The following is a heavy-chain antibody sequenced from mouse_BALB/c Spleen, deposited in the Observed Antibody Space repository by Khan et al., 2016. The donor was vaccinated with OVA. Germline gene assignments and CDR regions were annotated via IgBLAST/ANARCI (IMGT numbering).Heavy chain of an antibody. J-gene: IGHJ2*01. CDR3: GRLFGKIFDY. D-gene: IGHD2-1*01. Sequence: EVELVESGGGLVKPGESLKLSCAAAGFTFSYYAMSWVRQTPEKRLDWVATISSGGTYTYYPDNVKGRFTISIADAENTLFLQMSSLRSEDTAMYYCGRLFGKIFDYWGQGTTLTVSS. V-gene: IGHV5-9-3*01. CDR2: ISSGGTYT. CDR1: GFTFSYYA.